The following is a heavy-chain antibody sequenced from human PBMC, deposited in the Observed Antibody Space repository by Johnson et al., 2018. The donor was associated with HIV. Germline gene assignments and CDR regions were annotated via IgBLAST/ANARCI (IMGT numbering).Heavy chain of an antibody. CDR2: IHWDGGST. D-gene: IGHD3-22*01. J-gene: IGHJ3*02. V-gene: IGHV3-20*04. CDR3: AIKAFYYDSSGLRGVTFDI. CDR1: GFTFDGYG. Sequence: VQLVESGGGVVRPGGSLRLSCAASGFTFDGYGMSWVRQAPGKGLAWVSGIHWDGGSTGYADSVKGRFTISQNNSKNSLFLKMNSLTAEDTAVYYCAIKAFYYDSSGLRGVTFDIWGQGTMVTVSS.